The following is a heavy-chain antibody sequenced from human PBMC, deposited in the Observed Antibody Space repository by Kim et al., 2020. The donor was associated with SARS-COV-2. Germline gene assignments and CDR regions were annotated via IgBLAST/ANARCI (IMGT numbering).Heavy chain of an antibody. CDR3: ADKYSSGSLEAFDI. V-gene: IGHV4-4*02. Sequence: SETLSLTCAVSGGSISSSNWWSWVRQPPGKGLEWIGEIYHSGSTNYNPSLKSRVTISVDKSKNQFSLKLSSVTAADTAVYYCADKYSSGSLEAFDIWGQGTMVTVSS. CDR1: GGSISSSNW. D-gene: IGHD6-19*01. CDR2: IYHSGST. J-gene: IGHJ3*02.